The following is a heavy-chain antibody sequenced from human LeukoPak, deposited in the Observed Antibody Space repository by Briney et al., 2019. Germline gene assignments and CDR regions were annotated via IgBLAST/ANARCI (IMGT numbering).Heavy chain of an antibody. Sequence: GGSLTLSCAASGLTFSSYSMNWVRQAPGKGLEWVSSISSSSSYIYYPDSVKGRFTISRAKAKNSLYLKMNSPRAEDTAVYYCARRYYDSSGYLADLWGQGTLVTVSS. D-gene: IGHD3-22*01. CDR2: ISSSSSYI. V-gene: IGHV3-21*01. CDR1: GLTFSSYS. CDR3: ARRYYDSSGYLADL. J-gene: IGHJ5*02.